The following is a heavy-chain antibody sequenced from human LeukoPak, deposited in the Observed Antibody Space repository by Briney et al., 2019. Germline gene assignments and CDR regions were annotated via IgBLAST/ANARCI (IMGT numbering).Heavy chain of an antibody. V-gene: IGHV4-4*02. CDR2: IYHSGST. Sequence: SETLSLTCAVSGGSISSSNWWSWIRQPPGKGLEWIGEIYHSGSTYYNPSLKSRVTISVDTSKNQFSLKLSSVTAADTAVYYCASFELTTVTHFDYWGQGTLVTVSS. J-gene: IGHJ4*02. CDR3: ASFELTTVTHFDY. CDR1: GGSISSSNW. D-gene: IGHD4-17*01.